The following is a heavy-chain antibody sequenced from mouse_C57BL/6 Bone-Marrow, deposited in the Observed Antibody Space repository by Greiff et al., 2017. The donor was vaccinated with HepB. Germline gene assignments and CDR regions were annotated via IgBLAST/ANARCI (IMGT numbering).Heavy chain of an antibody. D-gene: IGHD1-1*01. Sequence: QVQLQQPGAELVKPGASVKLSCKASGYTFTSYWMHWVKQRPGQGLEWIGMIHPNSGSTNYNEKFKSKATLTVDKSSSTAYMQLSSLTSEDSAVCYCASCYGSSLYWYFDVWGTGTTVTVSS. V-gene: IGHV1-64*01. J-gene: IGHJ1*03. CDR2: IHPNSGST. CDR3: ASCYGSSLYWYFDV. CDR1: GYTFTSYW.